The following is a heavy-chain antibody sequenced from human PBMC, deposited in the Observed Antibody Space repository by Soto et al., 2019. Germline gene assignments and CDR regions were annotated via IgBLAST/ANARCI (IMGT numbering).Heavy chain of an antibody. V-gene: IGHV6-1*01. Sequence: SQTLSLTCAISGDSVSSNSAAWNWIRQSPSRGLEWLGRTYYRSKWYNDYAVSVKSRITINPDTSKNQFSLQLNSVTPEDTAVYYCARGQGPSGIAARHGNYYYYYMDVWGKGTTVTVSS. CDR1: GDSVSSNSAA. CDR2: TYYRSKWYN. J-gene: IGHJ6*03. D-gene: IGHD6-6*01. CDR3: ARGQGPSGIAARHGNYYYYYMDV.